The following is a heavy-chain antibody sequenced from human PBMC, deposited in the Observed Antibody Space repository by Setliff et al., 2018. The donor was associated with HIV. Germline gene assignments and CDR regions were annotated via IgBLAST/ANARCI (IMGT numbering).Heavy chain of an antibody. CDR1: GYTFTRYY. D-gene: IGHD3-22*01. CDR3: ARDPSPYYSDDSGYPDDAFDI. V-gene: IGHV1-46*03. CDR2: ISPSGIST. J-gene: IGHJ3*02. Sequence: GPSVKVSCKASGYTFTRYYMHWVRQAPGQGLEWMGMISPSGISTSYAQKFQGRITMTRDTSTSTAYMELSSLRSEDTAVYYCARDPSPYYSDDSGYPDDAFDIWGQGTMVTVSS.